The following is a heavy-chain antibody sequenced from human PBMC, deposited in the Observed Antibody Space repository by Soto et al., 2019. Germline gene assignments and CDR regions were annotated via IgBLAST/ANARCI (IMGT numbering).Heavy chain of an antibody. CDR3: ARDRRSSRWSRGSFVP. V-gene: IGHV1-46*01. CDR1: GYTFTSYY. CDR2: INPSGGST. D-gene: IGHD6-19*01. J-gene: IGHJ5*02. Sequence: ASVKVACPASGYTFTSYYMHWVRQAPGQGLEWMGIINPSGGSTSYAQKFQGRVTMTRDTSTSTVYMELSSLRSEDTAVYYCARDRRSSRWSRGSFVPCCPGLVVT.